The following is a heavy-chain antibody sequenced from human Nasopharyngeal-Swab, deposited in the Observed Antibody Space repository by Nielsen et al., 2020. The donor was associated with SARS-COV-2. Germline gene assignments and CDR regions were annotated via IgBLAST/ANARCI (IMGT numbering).Heavy chain of an antibody. CDR1: GFTFSDYY. CDR2: ISSSGSTI. CDR3: ARDGRAVGFDY. V-gene: IGHV3-11*01. J-gene: IGHJ4*02. Sequence: GESLKISCAASGFTFSDYYMSWIRQAPGKGLEWVSYISSSGSTIYYADSVKGRFTISRDNAKNSLYLQMNSLRAEDTAVYYCARDGRAVGFDYWGQGILVTVSS. D-gene: IGHD2-15*01.